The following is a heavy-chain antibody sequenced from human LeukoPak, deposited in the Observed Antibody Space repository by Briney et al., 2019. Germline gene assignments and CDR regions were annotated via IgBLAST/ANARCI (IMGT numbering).Heavy chain of an antibody. J-gene: IGHJ4*02. D-gene: IGHD4-17*01. V-gene: IGHV5-51*01. CDR2: TYPANSDT. Sequence: GESLKISCKGSGYSFTNYWIGWVRQMPGKGLEGMATTYPANSDTRYTPSFQGQVTISADKSINTAYLQWSSLKASDTAICYCARHKSGDYLMIDYWGQGTRVTVSS. CDR1: GYSFTNYW. CDR3: ARHKSGDYLMIDY.